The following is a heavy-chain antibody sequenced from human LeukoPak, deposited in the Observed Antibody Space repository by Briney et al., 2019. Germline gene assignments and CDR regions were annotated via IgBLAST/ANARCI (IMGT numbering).Heavy chain of an antibody. D-gene: IGHD2-15*01. CDR2: IYYSGSI. CDR1: GGSISSSSYY. V-gene: IGHV4-61*01. Sequence: PSETLSLTCTVSGGSISSSSYYWGWIRQPPGKGLEWIGYIYYSGSINYNPSLKSRVTISLDTSKSQVSLNLTSVTAADTAVYYCAREGSAYGMDVWGQGTTVTVSS. CDR3: AREGSAYGMDV. J-gene: IGHJ6*02.